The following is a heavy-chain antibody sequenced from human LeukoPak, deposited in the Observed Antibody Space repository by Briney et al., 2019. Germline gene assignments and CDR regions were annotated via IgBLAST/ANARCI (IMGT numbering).Heavy chain of an antibody. CDR3: ARGPYSYDSSGAFDI. Sequence: PSETLSLTCTVSGGSISSGDSYWGWIRQPPGKGLEWIGSMYYSGSTYYNPSLKSRVTISVDTAKNQFSLKLSSLTAADTAVYFCARGPYSYDSSGAFDIWGQGTMVTVSS. CDR2: MYYSGST. D-gene: IGHD3-22*01. V-gene: IGHV4-39*01. J-gene: IGHJ3*02. CDR1: GGSISSGDSY.